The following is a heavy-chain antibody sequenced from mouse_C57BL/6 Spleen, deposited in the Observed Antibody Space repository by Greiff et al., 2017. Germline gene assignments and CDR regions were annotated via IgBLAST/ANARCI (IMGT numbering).Heavy chain of an antibody. CDR1: GYTFTSYW. CDR3: ARWTGYFDY. J-gene: IGHJ2*01. Sequence: VQLQQPGAELVRPGSSVKLSCKASGYTFTSYWMDWVKQRPGQGLEWIGNIYPSDSETHYNQKFKDKATLNVDKSSSTAYMQLSSLTSEDSAVYYCARWTGYFDYWGQGTTLTVSS. V-gene: IGHV1-61*01. CDR2: IYPSDSET.